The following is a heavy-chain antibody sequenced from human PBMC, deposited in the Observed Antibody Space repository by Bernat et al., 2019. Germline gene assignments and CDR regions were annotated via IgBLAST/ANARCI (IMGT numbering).Heavy chain of an antibody. J-gene: IGHJ4*02. CDR2: ISSNGGST. Sequence: VQLVESGGGVVQPGRSLRLSCAASGFTFSSYAMHWVRQAPGKGLEYVSAISSNGGSTYYANSVKGRFTISRDNSKNTLYLQMGSLRAEDMAVYYCARNGGSGSYHNWGQGTLVTVSS. V-gene: IGHV3-64*01. CDR1: GFTFSSYA. CDR3: ARNGGSGSYHN. D-gene: IGHD3-10*01.